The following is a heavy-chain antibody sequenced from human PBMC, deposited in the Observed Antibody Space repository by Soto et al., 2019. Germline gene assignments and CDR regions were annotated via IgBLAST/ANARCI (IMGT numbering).Heavy chain of an antibody. D-gene: IGHD2-21*02. CDR1: GYTFTSYA. V-gene: IGHV1-3*01. Sequence: QVQLVQSGAEVKKPGASVKVSCKASGYTFTSYAMHWVRQAPGQRLEWMGWINAGNGNTKYSQKFQRRVTITRDTPASTAYMELSSLRSEDTAVYYCARSIVVVTALDYWGQGTLVTVSS. CDR2: INAGNGNT. J-gene: IGHJ4*02. CDR3: ARSIVVVTALDY.